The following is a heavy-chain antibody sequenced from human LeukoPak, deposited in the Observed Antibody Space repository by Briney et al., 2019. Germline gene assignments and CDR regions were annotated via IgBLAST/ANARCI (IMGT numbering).Heavy chain of an antibody. CDR1: GFTFSKYT. Sequence: GGSLRLSCAASGFTFSKYTMSWVRQAPGKGLEWVSSISSSSSYIYYADSVKGLFTIPRDNAKNSLYLQMNSLRAEDTAVYYCARSGYSSGWYVYWGQGTLVTVSS. CDR2: ISSSSSYI. V-gene: IGHV3-21*01. J-gene: IGHJ4*02. D-gene: IGHD6-19*01. CDR3: ARSGYSSGWYVY.